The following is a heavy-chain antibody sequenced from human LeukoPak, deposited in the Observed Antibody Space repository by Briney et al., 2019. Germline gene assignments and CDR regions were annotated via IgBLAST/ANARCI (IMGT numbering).Heavy chain of an antibody. Sequence: GGSLRLSCAASGFTFSTYWMHWVRQAPGKGLVWVSRFNSDGRSTYYADSVKGRFTISRDNAKNTLYLHMNSLRAEDTAVYYCARGRYYLDSWGQGTLSPSPQ. V-gene: IGHV3-74*01. D-gene: IGHD1-14*01. J-gene: IGHJ4*02. CDR3: ARGRYYLDS. CDR2: FNSDGRST. CDR1: GFTFSTYW.